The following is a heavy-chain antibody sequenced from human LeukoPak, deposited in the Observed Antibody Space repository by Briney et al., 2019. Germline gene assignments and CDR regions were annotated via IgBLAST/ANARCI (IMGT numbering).Heavy chain of an antibody. CDR2: INPNSGGT. CDR3: ARRYYYGSGSYFDY. CDR1: GYTLTGYY. J-gene: IGHJ4*02. Sequence: ASVKVSCKASGYTLTGYYIHCVRQAPGQGLEWMGWINPNSGGTNYSQKFQGRVTMMRDTSISTAYMELSRLRSDDTAVYYCARRYYYGSGSYFDYWGQGTLVTVSS. D-gene: IGHD3-10*01. V-gene: IGHV1-2*02.